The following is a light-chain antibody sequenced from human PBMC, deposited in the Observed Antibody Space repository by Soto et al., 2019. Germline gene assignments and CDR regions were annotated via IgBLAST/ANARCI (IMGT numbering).Light chain of an antibody. V-gene: IGKV1-5*03. CDR2: KAS. CDR1: QSISTW. CDR3: QQYNIYPYT. J-gene: IGKJ2*01. Sequence: DIQMTQSPSTLSASVGDRVALTCRASQSISTWLAWYQQKPGKAPKLLIYKASSLDSGVPSRFSGSGSGTDSTLTISSLQPDDLATYYCQQYNIYPYTFGQGTKLEIK.